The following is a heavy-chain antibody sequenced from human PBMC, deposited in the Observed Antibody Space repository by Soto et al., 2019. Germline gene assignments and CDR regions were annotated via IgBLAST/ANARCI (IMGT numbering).Heavy chain of an antibody. V-gene: IGHV4-31*03. Sequence: QVQLQESGPGLVKPSQTLSLTCTVSGGSIGSGGYYWSWIRQHPGPGLEWIGYIYYRGNTDYNPSLRSRVTITVDTAQIHSSLKLSAVTAADWAVYCCARCGSRAGEFDCWGQGTLVNVSS. D-gene: IGHD3-10*01. CDR3: ARCGSRAGEFDC. CDR2: IYYRGNT. J-gene: IGHJ4*02. CDR1: GGSIGSGGYY.